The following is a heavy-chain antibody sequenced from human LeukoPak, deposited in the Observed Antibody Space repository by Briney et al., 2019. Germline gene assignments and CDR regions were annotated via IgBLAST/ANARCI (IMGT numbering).Heavy chain of an antibody. Sequence: PSETLSLTCTVSGGSISSYYWSWIRQPPGKGLEWIGYIYYSGSTNYNPSLKSRVTISVDTSKNQFSLKLSSLTAADTAVYYCARARTTVTTPYFDYWGQGTLVTVSS. CDR1: GGSISSYY. J-gene: IGHJ4*02. CDR2: IYYSGST. D-gene: IGHD4-17*01. CDR3: ARARTTVTTPYFDY. V-gene: IGHV4-59*01.